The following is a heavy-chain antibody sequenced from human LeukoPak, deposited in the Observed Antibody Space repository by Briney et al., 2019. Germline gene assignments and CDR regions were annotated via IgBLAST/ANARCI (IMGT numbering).Heavy chain of an antibody. J-gene: IGHJ6*03. Sequence: GGSLRLSCAASGFTFSSYAMHWVRQAPGKGLEYVSAISSNGGSTYYANSVKGRFTISRDNSKNTLYLQMGSLRAEDMAVYYCARDRVVRGVIYYYYMDVWGKGTTVTISS. V-gene: IGHV3-64*01. CDR1: GFTFSSYA. D-gene: IGHD3-10*01. CDR2: ISSNGGST. CDR3: ARDRVVRGVIYYYYMDV.